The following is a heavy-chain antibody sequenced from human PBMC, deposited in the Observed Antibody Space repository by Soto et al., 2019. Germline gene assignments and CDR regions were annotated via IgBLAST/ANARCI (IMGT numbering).Heavy chain of an antibody. CDR3: ARDPYYYDSSGYYPYFDY. V-gene: IGHV3-30-3*01. Sequence: GGSLRLSCAASGFTFSSYAMHWVRQAPGKGLEWVAVISYDGSNKYYADSVKGRFTISRDNSKNTLYLQMNSLRAEDTAVYYCARDPYYYDSSGYYPYFDYWGQGTLVTVSS. D-gene: IGHD3-22*01. CDR2: ISYDGSNK. CDR1: GFTFSSYA. J-gene: IGHJ4*02.